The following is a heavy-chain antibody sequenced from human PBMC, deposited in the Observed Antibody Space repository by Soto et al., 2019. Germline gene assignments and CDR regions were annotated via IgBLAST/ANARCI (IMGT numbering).Heavy chain of an antibody. D-gene: IGHD6-25*01. J-gene: IGHJ4*02. Sequence: QVQLQESGPGLVKPSETLSLTCIVSGDSISSFYWSWLRQPPGKGLEWIGHIYYSGSTNYNPSLKSRVTISVDTSKNQFSLKLTSVTAADTAVYYCVRDVGQAARNVWGQGTLFTVAS. CDR2: IYYSGST. CDR1: GDSISSFY. CDR3: VRDVGQAARNV. V-gene: IGHV4-59*01.